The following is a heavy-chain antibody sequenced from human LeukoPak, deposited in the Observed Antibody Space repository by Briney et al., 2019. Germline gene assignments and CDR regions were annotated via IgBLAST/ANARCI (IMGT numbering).Heavy chain of an antibody. CDR3: ARELREHGVFDI. D-gene: IGHD1-26*01. CDR1: GYTFTSNY. V-gene: IGHV1-46*01. CDR2: ISPSGGST. Sequence: ASMKVSCKAFGYTFTSNYMHWVRQAPGQGAEWMGVISPSGGSTTYAQKFQGRVTLTRDMSTSTDYLELSSLRSEVTAVYYCARELREHGVFDIWGQGIMVTVSS. J-gene: IGHJ3*02.